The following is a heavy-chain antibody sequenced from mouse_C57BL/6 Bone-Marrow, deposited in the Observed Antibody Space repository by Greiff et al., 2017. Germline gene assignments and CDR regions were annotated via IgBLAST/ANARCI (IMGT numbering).Heavy chain of an antibody. V-gene: IGHV1-54*01. CDR1: GYAFTNYL. J-gene: IGHJ2*01. D-gene: IGHD1-1*01. Sequence: QVQLKESGAELVRPGTSVKVSCKASGYAFTNYLIEWVKQRPGQGLEWIGVINPGSGGTNYNEKFKGKATLTADKSSSTAYMQLSSLTSEDSAVYFCARYYYGSDFDYWGQGTTLTVSS. CDR2: INPGSGGT. CDR3: ARYYYGSDFDY.